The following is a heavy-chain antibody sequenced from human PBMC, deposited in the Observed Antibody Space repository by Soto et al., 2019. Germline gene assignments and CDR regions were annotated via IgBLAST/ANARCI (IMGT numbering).Heavy chain of an antibody. CDR1: GYTFTTHA. Sequence: ASVKVSCKASGYTFTTHAMHWVRQAPGQSLEWMGWINAGNGNTKYSQKFQGRVTITRDTSASTAYMELSSLRSEDTAVYYCARDGNDFWSGSRAFDIWGQGTMVTVSS. D-gene: IGHD3-3*01. CDR2: INAGNGNT. V-gene: IGHV1-3*01. CDR3: ARDGNDFWSGSRAFDI. J-gene: IGHJ3*02.